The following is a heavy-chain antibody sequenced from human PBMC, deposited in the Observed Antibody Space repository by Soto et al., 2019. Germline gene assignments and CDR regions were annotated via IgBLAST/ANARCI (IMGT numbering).Heavy chain of an antibody. V-gene: IGHV1-46*01. J-gene: IGHJ3*02. CDR2: INPSGGST. CDR3: ATETRWGLAQRDAFDI. Sequence: ASVKVSCKASGYTFTSYYMHWVRQAPGQGLEWMGIINPSGGSTSYAQKFQGRVTMTEDTSTDTAYMELSSLRSEGTAVYYCATETRWGLAQRDAFDIWGQGTMVTVSS. CDR1: GYTFTSYY. D-gene: IGHD1-26*01.